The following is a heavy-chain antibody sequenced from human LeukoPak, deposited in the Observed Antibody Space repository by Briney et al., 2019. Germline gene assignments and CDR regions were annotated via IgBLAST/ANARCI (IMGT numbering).Heavy chain of an antibody. V-gene: IGHV4-34*01. D-gene: IGHD2-2*01. CDR3: ARASSIVVVPAAISDYYGMDV. Sequence: KPSETLSLTCAVYGGSFSGYYWSWIRQPPGKGLEWIGEINHSGSTNYNPSLKSRVTISVDTSKNQFSLKLSSVTAADTAVYYCARASSIVVVPAAISDYYGMDVWGQGTTVTVSS. CDR2: INHSGST. J-gene: IGHJ6*02. CDR1: GGSFSGYY.